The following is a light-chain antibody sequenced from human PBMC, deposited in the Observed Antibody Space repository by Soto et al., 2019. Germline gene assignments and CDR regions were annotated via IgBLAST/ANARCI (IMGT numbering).Light chain of an antibody. CDR1: QSVSSY. CDR2: DAS. V-gene: IGKV3-11*01. Sequence: EIVLTQSPATLSLSPGERATLSCRASQSVSSYLAWYQQKPGQAPRLLIYDASNRATGIPARFSGSGSGTELPLAISSREPEEFAVSYCQQRRNWPPRYTCGQGPNLELK. CDR3: QQRRNWPPRYT. J-gene: IGKJ2*01.